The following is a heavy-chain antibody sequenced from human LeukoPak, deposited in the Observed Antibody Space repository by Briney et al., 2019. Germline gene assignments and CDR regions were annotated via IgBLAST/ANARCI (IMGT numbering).Heavy chain of an antibody. D-gene: IGHD4-17*01. CDR3: ASARNGDYYFDP. J-gene: IGHJ5*02. Sequence: GESLKTSCKGSGYSFTNHWIGWVRQMPGKGLEWMGLMYVGGSDTRYSPSFQGQVTISADKSISTAYLQWSSLKASDSAMYYCASARNGDYYFDPWGQGTLVTVSS. V-gene: IGHV5-51*01. CDR2: MYVGGSDT. CDR1: GYSFTNHW.